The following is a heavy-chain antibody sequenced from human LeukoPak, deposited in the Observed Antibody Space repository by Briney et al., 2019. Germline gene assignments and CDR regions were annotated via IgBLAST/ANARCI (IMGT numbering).Heavy chain of an antibody. J-gene: IGHJ4*02. CDR2: IYHSGST. D-gene: IGHD3-10*01. CDR1: GGSINSSNW. CDR3: ASRTYYYGSGTGGVDY. V-gene: IGHV4-4*02. Sequence: SETLSLTCAVSGGSINSSNWWSWVRQPPGKGLEWIGEIYHSGSTNYNPSLKSRVTISVDKSKNQFSLKLSSVTAADTAVYYCASRTYYYGSGTGGVDYWGQGTLVTVSS.